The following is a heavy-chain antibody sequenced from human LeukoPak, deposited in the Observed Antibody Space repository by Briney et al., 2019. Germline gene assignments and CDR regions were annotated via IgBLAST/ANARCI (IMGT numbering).Heavy chain of an antibody. D-gene: IGHD3-9*01. V-gene: IGHV3-23*01. Sequence: GASLRLSRAACVFIFRNYAMSWVPEAPGKGLEWVSAITGSGDTTYYADSVKGRFTISRDNSKNKLYVEMNTLRAEDTAVYYCAKWGDYDILTGYYVSNFWGQGTLVTVSS. CDR1: VFIFRNYA. J-gene: IGHJ4*02. CDR3: AKWGDYDILTGYYVSNF. CDR2: ITGSGDTT.